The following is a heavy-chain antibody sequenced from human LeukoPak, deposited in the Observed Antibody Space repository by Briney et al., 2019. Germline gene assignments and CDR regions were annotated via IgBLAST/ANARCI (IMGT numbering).Heavy chain of an antibody. CDR2: INPNSGGT. CDR3: ARSSAYYYGSGSYYTSLEYFQH. D-gene: IGHD3-10*01. CDR1: GYTFTGYY. J-gene: IGHJ1*01. Sequence: ASVKVSCKASGYTFTGYYMHWVRQAPGQGLEWMRWINPNSGGTNYAQKFQGRVTMTRDTSISTAYVELSRLRSDDTAVYYCARSSAYYYGSGSYYTSLEYFQHWGQGTLVTVSS. V-gene: IGHV1-2*02.